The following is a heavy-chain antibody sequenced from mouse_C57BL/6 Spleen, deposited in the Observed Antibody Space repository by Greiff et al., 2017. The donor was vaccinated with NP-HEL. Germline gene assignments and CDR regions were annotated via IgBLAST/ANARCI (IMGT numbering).Heavy chain of an antibody. D-gene: IGHD1-1*01. Sequence: QVQLQQSDAELVKPGASVKISCKVSGYTFTDHTIHWMKQRPEQGLEWIGYIYPRDGSTKYNEKFKGKATLTADKSSSTAYMQLNSLTSEYSAVYFCASRVLRSTYYAMDYWGQGTSVTVSS. J-gene: IGHJ4*01. CDR2: IYPRDGST. V-gene: IGHV1-78*01. CDR3: ASRVLRSTYYAMDY. CDR1: GYTFTDHT.